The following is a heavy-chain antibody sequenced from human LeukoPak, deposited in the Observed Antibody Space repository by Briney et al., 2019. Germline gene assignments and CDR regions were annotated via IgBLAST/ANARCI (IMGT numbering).Heavy chain of an antibody. J-gene: IGHJ5*02. D-gene: IGHD3-10*01. CDR3: ASLELWFGELLSPS. V-gene: IGHV1-2*02. CDR1: GYIFTGYY. Sequence: ASVKVSCKASGYIFTGYYMHWVRNGLRQGLEWMGWIKPNSGGTNYAQKFQGSVSMTRDTYISTAYMELSRLRSDDTAVYYCASLELWFGELLSPSWGQGTLVTVSS. CDR2: IKPNSGGT.